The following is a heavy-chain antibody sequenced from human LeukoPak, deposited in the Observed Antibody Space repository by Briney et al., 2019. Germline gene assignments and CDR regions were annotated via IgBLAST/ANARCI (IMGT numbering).Heavy chain of an antibody. J-gene: IGHJ6*03. CDR2: IKSKTDGGTT. Sequence: GGSLRLSCAASGFTFSSYWMHWVRQAPGKGLEWVGRIKSKTDGGTTDYAAPVKGRFTISRDDSKNTLYLQMNSLKTEDAAVYYCTTDLTTVTTRYYYYYYYMDVWGKGTTVTVSS. CDR3: TTDLTTVTTRYYYYYYYMDV. D-gene: IGHD4-17*01. V-gene: IGHV3-15*01. CDR1: GFTFSSYW.